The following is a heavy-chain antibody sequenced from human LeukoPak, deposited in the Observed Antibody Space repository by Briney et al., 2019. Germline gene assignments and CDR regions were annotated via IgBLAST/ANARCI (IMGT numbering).Heavy chain of an antibody. V-gene: IGHV1-69*01. CDR1: GGTFSSYA. J-gene: IGHJ5*02. CDR3: ERARGGLEWLVYRSGWFDP. D-gene: IGHD3-3*01. CDR2: IIPIFGTA. Sequence: SSVKVSCKAAGGTFSSYAISCVRQAPGQGLECMGGIIPIFGTAKYAQKFQGRVTITADESTSTAHMELRRPRYEDTAVYYCERARGGLEWLVYRSGWFDPWGQGTLVTVSS.